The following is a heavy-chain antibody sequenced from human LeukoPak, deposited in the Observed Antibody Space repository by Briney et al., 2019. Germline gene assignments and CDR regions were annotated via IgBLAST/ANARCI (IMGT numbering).Heavy chain of an antibody. Sequence: PGGYLRLSCAASGFTFSSYWMSWVRQAPGKGLEWVANIKRDGSEKYYVDSVKGRFTISRDNAKNSLYLQMNSLRVEDTAVYYCARPPNIAAAGQDWGQGTLVTVSS. D-gene: IGHD6-13*01. J-gene: IGHJ4*02. CDR3: ARPPNIAAAGQD. CDR1: GFTFSSYW. CDR2: IKRDGSEK. V-gene: IGHV3-7*01.